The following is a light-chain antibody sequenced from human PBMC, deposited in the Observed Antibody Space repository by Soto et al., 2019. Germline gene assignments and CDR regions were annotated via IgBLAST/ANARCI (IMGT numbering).Light chain of an antibody. J-gene: IGKJ5*01. CDR3: MQPTQFHIT. Sequence: DIVMTQTPLSSPVTLGQPASISCRSSQSLVPSDGNTSLSWLQQRPGQPPRLLIYRISDRFSRVPDRFSGSGAGTDFTLKIISVEAEDVGVYYCMQPTQFHITFGKGTRLELK. CDR2: RIS. V-gene: IGKV2-24*01. CDR1: QSLVPSDGNTS.